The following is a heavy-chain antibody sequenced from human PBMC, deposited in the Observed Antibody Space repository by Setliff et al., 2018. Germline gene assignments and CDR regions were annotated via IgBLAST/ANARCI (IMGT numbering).Heavy chain of an antibody. CDR1: GGSISSSSYY. D-gene: IGHD3-3*01. J-gene: IGHJ4*02. Sequence: SETLSLTCTVSGGSISSSSYYWGWIRQPPGKGLEWIGSIYYSGSTYYNPSLKSRVTISVDTSKNQFSLKLSSVTAADTAVYYCASRITIFGVVDWGQGTLGTVSS. V-gene: IGHV4-39*01. CDR2: IYYSGST. CDR3: ASRITIFGVVD.